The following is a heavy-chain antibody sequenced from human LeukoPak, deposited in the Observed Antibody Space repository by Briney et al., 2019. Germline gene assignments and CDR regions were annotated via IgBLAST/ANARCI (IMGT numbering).Heavy chain of an antibody. V-gene: IGHV3-7*01. J-gene: IGHJ3*02. Sequence: GGSLRLSCAASGFTFSSYEMNWVRQAPGKGLEWVANIKKDGSERYYVDSVKGRFTISRDNTKKSLYLQMNTLRAEDTAVYYCARDLAGPPQEAFDIWGQGTMVTVSS. CDR2: IKKDGSER. CDR1: GFTFSSYE. CDR3: ARDLAGPPQEAFDI.